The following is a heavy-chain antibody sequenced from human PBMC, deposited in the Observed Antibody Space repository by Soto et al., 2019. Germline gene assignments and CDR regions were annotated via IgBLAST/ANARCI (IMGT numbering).Heavy chain of an antibody. CDR2: MYHSGSP. Sequence: QLQLQESGPGLVKPSETLSLTCTVSGGSISSSNYFWGWIRQSPGKGLEWIGGMYHSGSPYYNPALQCRVTTSVDTFKHRVSLQLSSVSAAATDVYYCGTIYTSASFSLPWDYWGQGTLVIVSS. V-gene: IGHV4-39*01. CDR3: GTIYTSASFSLPWDY. D-gene: IGHD3-22*01. CDR1: GGSISSSNYF. J-gene: IGHJ4*02.